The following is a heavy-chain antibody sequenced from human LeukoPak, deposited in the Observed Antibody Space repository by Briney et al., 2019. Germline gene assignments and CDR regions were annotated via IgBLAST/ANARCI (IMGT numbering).Heavy chain of an antibody. CDR3: ARADSRDY. Sequence: ASVKVSCKASGYTFTGYYIHWVRQAPGQGLEWMGRINPSSGVTNYAQKFQGRVTMTRDTSISTVYMELSSLIPDDSALYYCARADSRDYWGQGTLVTVSS. V-gene: IGHV1-2*06. J-gene: IGHJ4*02. CDR1: GYTFTGYY. CDR2: INPSSGVT.